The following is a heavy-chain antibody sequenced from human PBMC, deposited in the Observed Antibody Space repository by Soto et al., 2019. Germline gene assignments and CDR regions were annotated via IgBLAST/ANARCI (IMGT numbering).Heavy chain of an antibody. D-gene: IGHD2-2*01. J-gene: IGHJ5*02. Sequence: GEVSCKASGYTFFTYDISWVRQAPGQGLKWMGWISTYSGDTKYAQKFQGRVTMTTDTSTTTAYLELRSLRSDDTAVYYCARHHGPTTSENWFDPWGQGTLVTVSS. CDR1: GYTFFTYD. V-gene: IGHV1-18*01. CDR2: ISTYSGDT. CDR3: ARHHGPTTSENWFDP.